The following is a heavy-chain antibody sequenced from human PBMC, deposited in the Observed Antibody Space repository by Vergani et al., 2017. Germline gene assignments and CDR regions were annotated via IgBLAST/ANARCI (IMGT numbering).Heavy chain of an antibody. V-gene: IGHV2-5*02. CDR1: GFSLSTSGVG. J-gene: IGHJ4*02. CDR3: ARWDCSGDCYTLGY. CDR2: IYWDDAK. D-gene: IGHD2-21*01. Sequence: QITLKESGPTLVKPTQTLTLTCTFSGFSLSTSGVGVGWIRQPPGKALEWLALIYWDDAKRYSPSLKSRLTITKDTSKNQVVLTMTNMDPVDTATYYCARWDCSGDCYTLGYWGQGTLVTVSS.